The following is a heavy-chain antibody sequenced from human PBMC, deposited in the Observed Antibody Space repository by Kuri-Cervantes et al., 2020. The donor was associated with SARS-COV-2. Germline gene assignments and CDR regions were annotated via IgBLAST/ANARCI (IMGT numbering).Heavy chain of an antibody. V-gene: IGHV4-59*01. Sequence: GSLRLSCTVSGGSISSYYWSWIRQPPGKGLEWIGYIYYSGSTNYNPSLKSRVTISVDTSKNQFSLKLSSVTAADTAVYYCARVASSPVGYYFDYWGQGTLVTVSS. D-gene: IGHD2-2*01. CDR2: IYYSGST. CDR3: ARVASSPVGYYFDY. J-gene: IGHJ4*02. CDR1: GGSISSYY.